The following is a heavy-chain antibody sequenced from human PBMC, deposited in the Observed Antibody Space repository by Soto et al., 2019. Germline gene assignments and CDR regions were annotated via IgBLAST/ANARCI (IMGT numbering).Heavy chain of an antibody. Sequence: EVQLVESGGGLVQPGGSLRLSCAASGFTFSNYLMSWVRQAPGKGLEWVTNIKQDGSEKYYVASVNGRFTISRDNAKNSLYLQMNSLRADDTAVYYCAREKRANGYFDYWGQGTLVTVSS. CDR2: IKQDGSEK. D-gene: IGHD6-25*01. J-gene: IGHJ4*02. V-gene: IGHV3-7*01. CDR3: AREKRANGYFDY. CDR1: GFTFSNYL.